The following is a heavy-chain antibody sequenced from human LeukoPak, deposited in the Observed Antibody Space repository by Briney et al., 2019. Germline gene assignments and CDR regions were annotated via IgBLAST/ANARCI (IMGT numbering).Heavy chain of an antibody. V-gene: IGHV3-30*02. CDR3: AKDRGPQPLWFGEFIGY. CDR2: IRYDGSNK. CDR1: GFTFSSYA. J-gene: IGHJ4*02. D-gene: IGHD3-10*01. Sequence: GGSLRLSCAASGFTFSSYAMSWVRQAPGKGLEWVAFIRYDGSNKYYADSVKGRFTISRDNSKNTLYLQMNSLRAEDTAVYYCAKDRGPQPLWFGEFIGYWGQGTLVTVSS.